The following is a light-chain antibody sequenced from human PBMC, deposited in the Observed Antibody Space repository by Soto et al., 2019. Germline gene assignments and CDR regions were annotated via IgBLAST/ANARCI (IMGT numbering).Light chain of an antibody. CDR1: SSNIGMNS. CDR3: AAWDDTLGGHVA. V-gene: IGLV1-44*01. J-gene: IGLJ2*01. CDR2: SND. Sequence: QSVLTQSPSASGTPGQRVTISCSGKSSNIGMNSVNWYQQVPGAAPKLLIYSNDQRPSGVPHRLSGSRSGTSASLAISELQAEDEADYDCAAWDDTLGGHVAFGGGTKLTVL.